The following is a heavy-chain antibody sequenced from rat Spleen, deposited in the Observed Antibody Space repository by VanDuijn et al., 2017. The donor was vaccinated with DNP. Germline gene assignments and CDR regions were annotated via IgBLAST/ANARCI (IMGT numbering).Heavy chain of an antibody. CDR1: GYSISSNY. D-gene: IGHD1-11*01. CDR2: ISYSGGT. J-gene: IGHJ2*01. Sequence: EVQLQESGPGLVKPSQSLSLTCSVTGYSISSNYWGWIRKFPGSKMEWMGYISYSGGTRYNPSLKSRISITRDTSENQFFLHLNSVTTEDTATYYCAKGPNYGGYSDYFDYWGQGVMVTVSS. CDR3: AKGPNYGGYSDYFDY. V-gene: IGHV3-1*01.